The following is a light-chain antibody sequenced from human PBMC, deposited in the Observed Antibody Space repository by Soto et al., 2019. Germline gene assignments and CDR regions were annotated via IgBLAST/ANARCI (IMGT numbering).Light chain of an antibody. CDR2: DAS. CDR1: QSFSSY. J-gene: IGKJ1*01. V-gene: IGKV3-20*01. Sequence: EIVMTQSPATVPVSPGERVTLSCRASQSFSSYLAWYQQKPGQAPRLLVYDASNRATGIPDRFSGSGSGTDFTLTISRLEPEDFAVYYCQQYGSSGTFGQGTKVDIK. CDR3: QQYGSSGT.